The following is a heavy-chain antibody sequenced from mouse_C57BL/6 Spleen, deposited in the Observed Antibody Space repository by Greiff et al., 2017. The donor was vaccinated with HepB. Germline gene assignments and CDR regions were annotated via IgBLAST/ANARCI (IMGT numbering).Heavy chain of an antibody. Sequence: EVQLQQSGPELVKPGASVKISCKASGYTFTDYYMNWVKQSHGKSLEWIGDINPNNGGTSYNQKFKGKATLTVDKSSSTAYMELRSLTSEDSAVYYCAAGSNLAYWGQGTLVTVSA. CDR1: GYTFTDYY. CDR3: AAGSNLAY. CDR2: INPNNGGT. D-gene: IGHD2-5*01. V-gene: IGHV1-26*01. J-gene: IGHJ3*01.